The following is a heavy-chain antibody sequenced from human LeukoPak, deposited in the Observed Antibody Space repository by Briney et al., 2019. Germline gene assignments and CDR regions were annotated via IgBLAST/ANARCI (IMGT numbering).Heavy chain of an antibody. CDR2: IKEDGSEK. V-gene: IGHV3-7*01. Sequence: GGSLRLSCAASEFIFSNYWMIWVRRAPGKGLEWVANIKEDGSEKYYVDSVKGRFTVSRDNAVNSLYLQMNSLRAEDTGVYYCARYNMDVWGQGTTVTVSS. CDR3: ARYNMDV. CDR1: EFIFSNYW. J-gene: IGHJ6*02. D-gene: IGHD1-14*01.